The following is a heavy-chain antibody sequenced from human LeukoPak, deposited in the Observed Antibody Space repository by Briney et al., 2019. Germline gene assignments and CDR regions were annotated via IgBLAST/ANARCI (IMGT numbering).Heavy chain of an antibody. Sequence: PGGSLRLSCAASGFTFGNAWMSWVRRAPGKGLEWVGRIKSKTDGGTTDYAAPVEGRFTISRDDSKNTLYLQMNSLKTEDTAVYYCTTEGWLVREPFDYWGQGTLVTVSS. CDR1: GFTFGNAW. V-gene: IGHV3-15*01. CDR3: TTEGWLVREPFDY. CDR2: IKSKTDGGTT. J-gene: IGHJ4*02. D-gene: IGHD6-19*01.